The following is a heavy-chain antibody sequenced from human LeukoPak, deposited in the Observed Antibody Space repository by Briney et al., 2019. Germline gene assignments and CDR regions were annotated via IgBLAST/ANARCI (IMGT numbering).Heavy chain of an antibody. J-gene: IGHJ4*02. CDR3: VREESGGYFDY. D-gene: IGHD2-8*02. Sequence: ASVKVSCKASGYTFTNYLLHWVRQAPGQGLEWVGRITPSVDTTNYAQKFQDRVTMTRDTSTSTVYMELSSLRSEDTAVYHCVREESGGYFDYWGQGILVTVSS. CDR1: GYTFTNYL. V-gene: IGHV1-46*01. CDR2: ITPSVDTT.